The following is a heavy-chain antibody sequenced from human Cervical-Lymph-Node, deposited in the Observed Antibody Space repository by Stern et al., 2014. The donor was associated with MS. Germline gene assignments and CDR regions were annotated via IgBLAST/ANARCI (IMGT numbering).Heavy chain of an antibody. Sequence: VQLLESGPRLVKPSETLSLTCSVSRGSISTYYWSWIRQPAGTGLEWIGRVSTTGNTGYNPSLKSRVTMSVDTSKTQFSLQLNSVTAADTAMYYCARDGSWSPLDYWGQGILVTVSS. J-gene: IGHJ4*02. CDR2: VSTTGNT. CDR1: RGSISTYY. CDR3: ARDGSWSPLDY. D-gene: IGHD6-13*01. V-gene: IGHV4-4*07.